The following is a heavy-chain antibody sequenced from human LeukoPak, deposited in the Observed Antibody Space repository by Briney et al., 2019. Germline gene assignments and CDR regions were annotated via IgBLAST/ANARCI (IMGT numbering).Heavy chain of an antibody. V-gene: IGHV4-4*07. CDR3: ARDRGRNSGWYGQGGALDY. CDR2: IYTSGST. D-gene: IGHD6-19*01. Sequence: SETLSLTCTVSGGSISSYYWSWIRQPAGKGLEWIGRIYTSGSTNYNPSLKSRVTISVDKSKNQFSLRLSSVTAADTAVYYCARDRGRNSGWYGQGGALDYWGQGTLVTVSS. J-gene: IGHJ4*02. CDR1: GGSISSYY.